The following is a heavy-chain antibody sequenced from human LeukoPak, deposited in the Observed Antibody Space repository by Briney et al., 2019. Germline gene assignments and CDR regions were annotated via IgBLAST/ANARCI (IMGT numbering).Heavy chain of an antibody. V-gene: IGHV3-30*03. CDR2: ISYDGSNK. D-gene: IGHD3-10*01. J-gene: IGHJ6*03. CDR1: GFTFSSYG. Sequence: GGSLRLSCAASGFTFSSYGMHWVRQAPGKGLEWVAVISYDGSNKYYADSVKGRFTISRDNSKNTLYLQMNSLRAEDTAVYYCARDSYYYGSGSYYMDVWGKGTTVTVSS. CDR3: ARDSYYYGSGSYYMDV.